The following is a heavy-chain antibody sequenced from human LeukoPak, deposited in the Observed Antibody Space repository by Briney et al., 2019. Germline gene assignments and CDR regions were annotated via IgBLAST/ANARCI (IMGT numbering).Heavy chain of an antibody. D-gene: IGHD5-12*01. Sequence: GGSLRLSCAASGFFFSDFYMGWIRQAPGKGLDWVSSIDSNGGTIYYADSVEGRFTVSRDNAKNSLYLHMTSLTTEDTAVYYCASGGGYDSYYDFWGQGTLVTVSS. CDR2: IDSNGGTI. CDR1: GFFFSDFY. J-gene: IGHJ4*02. CDR3: ASGGGYDSYYDF. V-gene: IGHV3-11*01.